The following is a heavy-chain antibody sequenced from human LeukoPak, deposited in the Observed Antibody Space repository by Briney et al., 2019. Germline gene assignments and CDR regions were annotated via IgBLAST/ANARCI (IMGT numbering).Heavy chain of an antibody. CDR2: IIPIFGTA. CDR3: ASGGIAVAGTSGYYCYMDV. J-gene: IGHJ6*03. V-gene: IGHV1-69*05. D-gene: IGHD6-19*01. CDR1: GDAFSSYA. Sequence: GSSVKVSCKASGDAFSSYAISWVRQAPGQGLEWMGGIIPIFGTANYAQKFQGRVTITTDESTSTAYMELSSLRSEDTAVYYCASGGIAVAGTSGYYCYMDVWGKGTTVTVSS.